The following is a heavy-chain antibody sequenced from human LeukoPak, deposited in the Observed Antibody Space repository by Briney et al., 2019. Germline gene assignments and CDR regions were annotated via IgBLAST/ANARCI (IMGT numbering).Heavy chain of an antibody. Sequence: SGTLSLTCAVSGGSISSYYWNWIRQPPGKGLEWIGNIYNSGSTDYNPSLKSRVTISVDTSKNQISLKLSSVTAADTAVYYCARDKGPYWYFDLWGRGTLVTVSS. V-gene: IGHV4-59*01. CDR1: GGSISSYY. CDR2: IYNSGST. J-gene: IGHJ2*01. CDR3: ARDKGPYWYFDL.